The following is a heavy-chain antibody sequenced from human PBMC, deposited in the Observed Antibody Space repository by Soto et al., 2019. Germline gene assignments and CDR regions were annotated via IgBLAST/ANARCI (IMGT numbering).Heavy chain of an antibody. J-gene: IGHJ4*02. Sequence: SETLSLTCTVSGGSISSSSYYWGWIRQPPGKGLEWIGSIYYSGSTYYNPSLKSRVTISVDTSKNQFSLKLSSVTAADTAVYYCARRTRLSIAAAGDFDYWGQGTLVTVSS. CDR1: GGSISSSSYY. CDR3: ARRTRLSIAAAGDFDY. V-gene: IGHV4-39*01. D-gene: IGHD6-13*01. CDR2: IYYSGST.